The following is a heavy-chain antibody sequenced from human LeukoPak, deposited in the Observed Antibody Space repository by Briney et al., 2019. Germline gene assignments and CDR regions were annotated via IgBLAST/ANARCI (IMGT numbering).Heavy chain of an antibody. CDR2: ISGSDDGT. CDR1: GFTFSTYA. Sequence: PGGSLRLSCAASGFTFSTYAMGWVRQIPGKGLEWVSAISGSDDGTYYADSVKGRFTISRDNSRNTLYLQMNTLRAEDTAVYFCAKSPVSSCRGSFCYPFDYWGQGNLVTVSS. V-gene: IGHV3-23*01. D-gene: IGHD2-15*01. CDR3: AKSPVSSCRGSFCYPFDY. J-gene: IGHJ4*02.